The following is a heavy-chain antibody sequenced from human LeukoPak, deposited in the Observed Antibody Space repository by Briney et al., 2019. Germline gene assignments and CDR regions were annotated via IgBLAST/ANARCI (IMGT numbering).Heavy chain of an antibody. CDR1: GGSFSGYY. J-gene: IGHJ3*02. CDR2: FNHSGST. D-gene: IGHD4-17*01. V-gene: IGHV4-34*01. CDR3: ARSYGDYVWFSAFDI. Sequence: SETLSLTCAVYGGSFSGYYWSWIRQPPGKGLEWIGEFNHSGSTNYNPSLKSRVTISVDTSKNQFSLKLSSVTAADTAVYYCARSYGDYVWFSAFDIWGQGTMVTVSS.